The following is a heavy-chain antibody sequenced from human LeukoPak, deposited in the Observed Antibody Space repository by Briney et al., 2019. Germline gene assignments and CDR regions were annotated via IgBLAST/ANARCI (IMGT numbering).Heavy chain of an antibody. CDR3: AREEVAYCSSTSCYGDPITTYYYYYMDV. Sequence: KPSETLSLTCTVSGGSISSYYWSWIRQPAGKGLEWIGRIYTSGSTNYNPSLKSRVTMSVDTSKNQFSLKLSSVTAADTAVYYCAREEVAYCSSTSCYGDPITTYYYYYMDVWGKGTTVTVSS. V-gene: IGHV4-4*07. CDR1: GGSISSYY. CDR2: IYTSGST. J-gene: IGHJ6*03. D-gene: IGHD2-2*01.